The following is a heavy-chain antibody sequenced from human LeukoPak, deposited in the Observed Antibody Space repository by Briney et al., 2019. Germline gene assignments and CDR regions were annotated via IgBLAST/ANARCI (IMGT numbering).Heavy chain of an antibody. D-gene: IGHD3-22*01. CDR3: VRDFDDVNGDYYYIPEY. J-gene: IGHJ4*02. CDR1: GFNLSRNG. CDR2: IRFDGTNK. Sequence: PGGSLRLSCAASGFNLSRNGMHWVRQAPGQGLEWVAFIRFDGTNKFYGASVRGRFIISRDNSKNTLYLQMNSLRAEDTAVYYCVRDFDDVNGDYYYIPEYWGRGMLVAVSS. V-gene: IGHV3-30*02.